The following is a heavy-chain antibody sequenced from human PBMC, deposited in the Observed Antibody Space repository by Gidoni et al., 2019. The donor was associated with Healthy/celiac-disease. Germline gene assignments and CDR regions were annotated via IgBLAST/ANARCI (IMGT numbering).Heavy chain of an antibody. CDR3: ARLSAAYSWLDP. CDR2: IYPGDSDT. CDR1: GYRCTSYW. J-gene: IGHJ5*02. V-gene: IGHV5-51*01. D-gene: IGHD6-25*01. Sequence: EVQLVQTGAEVKQPGESLKISCTGSGYRCTSYWIGRVRQMPGKGLEWMGIIYPGDSDTRYSPSFQGQITISADKSISTAYLQWSSLKASDTAMYYCARLSAAYSWLDPWGQGTLVTVSS.